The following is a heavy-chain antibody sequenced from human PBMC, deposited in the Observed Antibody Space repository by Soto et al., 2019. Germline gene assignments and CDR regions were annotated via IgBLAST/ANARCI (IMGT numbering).Heavy chain of an antibody. D-gene: IGHD6-13*01. CDR3: AMSVIAAAVEWFDP. J-gene: IGHJ5*02. V-gene: IGHV4-34*01. CDR2: INHSGST. CDR1: GGSFSGYY. Sequence: SETLSLTCAVYGGSFSGYYWSWIRQPPGKGLEWIGEINHSGSTNYNPSLKSRVTISVDTSKNQFSLKLSSVTAADTAVYYCAMSVIAAAVEWFDPWGQGT.